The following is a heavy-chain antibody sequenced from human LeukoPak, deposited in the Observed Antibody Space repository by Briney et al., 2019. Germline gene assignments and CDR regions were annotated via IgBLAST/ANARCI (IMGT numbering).Heavy chain of an antibody. CDR1: GGSFSGYY. Sequence: PSETLSLTCAVSGGSFSGYYWTWIRQTPGKGLEWIGETSYGGSTNYSPSLKSRVTISVDTSKNQFSLKLSSVTAADTAVYYCARLHCSGGSCYYSSYYFDYWGQGTLVTVSS. V-gene: IGHV4-34*01. CDR3: ARLHCSGGSCYYSSYYFDY. CDR2: TSYGGST. J-gene: IGHJ4*02. D-gene: IGHD2-15*01.